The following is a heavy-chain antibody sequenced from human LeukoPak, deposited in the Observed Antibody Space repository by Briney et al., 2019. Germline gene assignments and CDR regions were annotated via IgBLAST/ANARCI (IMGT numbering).Heavy chain of an antibody. V-gene: IGHV3-30*02. J-gene: IGHJ3*02. CDR3: AKDGEYAFDI. Sequence: GGSLRLSCAASGFTFSNYGMHWVRQAPGKGLEWVTYVRYDGNNKYYADSVKGRFTISRDNSKNTLYLQMNSLRAEDTAVYYCAKDGEYAFDIWGQGTMVTVSS. CDR2: VRYDGNNK. CDR1: GFTFSNYG. D-gene: IGHD3-10*01.